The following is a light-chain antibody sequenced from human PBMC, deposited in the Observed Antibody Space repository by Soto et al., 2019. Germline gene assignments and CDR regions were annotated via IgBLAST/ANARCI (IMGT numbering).Light chain of an antibody. CDR2: DAS. V-gene: IGKV3-11*01. Sequence: EIVLTQSPATLSLSPGERATLSCRASQSVSSYLAWYQQKPGQAPRLLIYDASNRATGIPARFSGSGSGTDFTPTISSLEPEDFAVYYCQQRSNWPPKGTFGQGTKVDIK. CDR1: QSVSSY. J-gene: IGKJ1*01. CDR3: QQRSNWPPKGT.